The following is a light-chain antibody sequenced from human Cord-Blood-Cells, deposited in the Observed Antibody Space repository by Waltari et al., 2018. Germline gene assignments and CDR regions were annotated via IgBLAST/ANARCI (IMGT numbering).Light chain of an antibody. Sequence: DIQMTQSTSTLCASVGDRITITCRVSQSISSWLAWYQQKPGKAPKLLINDASSLESGVPSRFSGSGSGTEFTLTISSLQPDDFATYYCQQYNSYSYTFGQGTKLEIK. CDR3: QQYNSYSYT. CDR2: DAS. V-gene: IGKV1-5*01. J-gene: IGKJ2*01. CDR1: QSISSW.